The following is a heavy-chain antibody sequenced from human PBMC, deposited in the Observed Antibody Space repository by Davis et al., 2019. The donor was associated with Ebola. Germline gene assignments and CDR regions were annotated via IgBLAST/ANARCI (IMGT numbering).Heavy chain of an antibody. CDR3: ARISVAGTNQFDY. V-gene: IGHV4-61*01. D-gene: IGHD6-19*01. CDR1: GGSISSSSYY. CDR2: IYYSGST. Sequence: MPSETLSLTCTVSGGSISSSSYYWSWIRQPPGKGLEWIGYIYYSGSTNYNPSLKSRVTISVDTSKNQFSLKLSSVTAADTAVYYCARISVAGTNQFDYWGQGTLVTVSS. J-gene: IGHJ4*02.